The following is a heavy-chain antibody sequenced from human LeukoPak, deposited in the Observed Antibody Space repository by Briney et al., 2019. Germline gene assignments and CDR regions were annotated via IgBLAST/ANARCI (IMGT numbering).Heavy chain of an antibody. CDR1: GGTFSGYA. V-gene: IGHV1-69*05. CDR3: ARDPGTRVVTPGVIWFDP. Sequence: SVKVSCKASGGTFSGYAISWVRQAPGRGLEWMGRIIPIFGTANYAQKFQGRVTITTDESTSTAYMELSSLRSEDTAVYYCARDPGTRVVTPGVIWFDPWGQGTLVTVSS. CDR2: IIPIFGTA. J-gene: IGHJ5*02. D-gene: IGHD4-23*01.